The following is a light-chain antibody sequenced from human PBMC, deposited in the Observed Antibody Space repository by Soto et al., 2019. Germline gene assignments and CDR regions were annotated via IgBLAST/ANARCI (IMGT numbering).Light chain of an antibody. J-gene: IGLJ3*02. CDR3: QTWGTGIQV. V-gene: IGLV4-69*01. CDR1: SGHSSYA. Sequence: QPVLTQSPSASASLGASVKLTCTLSSGHSSYAIAWLQQQPEKGPRYLMKLSSDGSHSKGDGIPDRFSGSSSRAERYLTISSLQSEDEADYYCQTWGTGIQVFGGGTKLTVL. CDR2: LSSDGSH.